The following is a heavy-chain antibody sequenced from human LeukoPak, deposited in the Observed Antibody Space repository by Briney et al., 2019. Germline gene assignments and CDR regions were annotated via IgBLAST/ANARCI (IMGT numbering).Heavy chain of an antibody. CDR3: ARVYYYYYMDV. Sequence: GGSLTLSCAASGFTFSTYWMHWVRQAPGKGLVWVSRINSDGSNTNYADSVKGRFTISRDNAKNTLYLQMNSLRAEDTAMYYCARVYYYYYMDVWGRGTTVTVSS. J-gene: IGHJ6*03. CDR1: GFTFSTYW. V-gene: IGHV3-74*01. CDR2: INSDGSNT.